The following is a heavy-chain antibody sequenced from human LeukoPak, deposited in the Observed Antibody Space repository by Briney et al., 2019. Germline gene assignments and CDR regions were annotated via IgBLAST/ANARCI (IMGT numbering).Heavy chain of an antibody. CDR1: GFTFSSYA. CDR2: ISGSGGST. Sequence: TGGSLRLSCAASGFTFSSYAMSWVRQAPGKGLEWVSAISGSGGSTYYADSVKGRFTISRDNSKNTLYLQMNSLRAEDTAVYYCAKDPKGSSWYRDYFDYWGQGTLVTVSS. J-gene: IGHJ4*02. V-gene: IGHV3-23*01. D-gene: IGHD6-13*01. CDR3: AKDPKGSSWYRDYFDY.